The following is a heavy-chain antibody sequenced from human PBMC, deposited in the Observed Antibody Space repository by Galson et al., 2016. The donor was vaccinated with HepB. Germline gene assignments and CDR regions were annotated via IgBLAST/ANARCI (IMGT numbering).Heavy chain of an antibody. V-gene: IGHV3-48*01. D-gene: IGHD4-11*01. Sequence: SLRLSCAASGFSFTTYSMNWVRQAPGKGLEWVSYISDSSSHIYYAGSVKGRFTISRDSAKNSLYLQMNSLRAEDTAVYYCARDRVYSHYGAFYYYGMEVWGQGTTVTVSS. J-gene: IGHJ6*02. CDR2: ISDSSSHI. CDR1: GFSFTTYS. CDR3: ARDRVYSHYGAFYYYGMEV.